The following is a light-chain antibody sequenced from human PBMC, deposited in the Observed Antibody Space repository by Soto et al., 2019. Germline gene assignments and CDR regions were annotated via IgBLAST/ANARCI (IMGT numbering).Light chain of an antibody. CDR1: SSNIGAGYD. Sequence: QAVVTQPPSVSGAPGQRVTISCTGSSSNIGAGYDVHWYQQLPGTAPKLLIFGNNNRASGVPDRFSGSKSGTSASLAITGLQAEDEADYYCQSNDNSLSGSHVVFGGGTKLTVL. CDR3: QSNDNSLSGSHVV. CDR2: GNN. J-gene: IGLJ2*01. V-gene: IGLV1-40*01.